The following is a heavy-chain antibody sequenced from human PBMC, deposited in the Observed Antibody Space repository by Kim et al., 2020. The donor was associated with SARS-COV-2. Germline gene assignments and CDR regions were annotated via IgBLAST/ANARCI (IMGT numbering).Heavy chain of an antibody. CDR3: AESVVPAAFYYYYGMDV. Sequence: SVKVFCKASGGPFSSDAISWVRQAPGQGLDWMGGTIPIFGTANYAQKFQGRVTITADESTSTAYMELSSLRSEDTAVYNCAESVVPAAFYYYYGMDVWGQGTTVTVSS. J-gene: IGHJ6*02. CDR2: TIPIFGTA. CDR1: GGPFSSDA. D-gene: IGHD2-2*01. V-gene: IGHV1-69*13.